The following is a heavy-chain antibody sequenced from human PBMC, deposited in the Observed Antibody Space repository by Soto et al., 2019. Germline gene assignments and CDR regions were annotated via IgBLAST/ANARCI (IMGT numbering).Heavy chain of an antibody. V-gene: IGHV3-30-3*01. CDR2: ISYDGSNK. CDR1: GLTFSSYA. J-gene: IGHJ6*02. CDR3: AREKTDDFWSGYYRYYYYYGMDV. D-gene: IGHD3-3*01. Sequence: PGGSLRLSCAASGLTFSSYAMHWVRQAPGKGLVWVAVISYDGSNKYYADSVKGRFTISRDNSKNTLYLQMNSLRAEDTAVYYCAREKTDDFWSGYYRYYYYYGMDVWGQGTTVTVSS.